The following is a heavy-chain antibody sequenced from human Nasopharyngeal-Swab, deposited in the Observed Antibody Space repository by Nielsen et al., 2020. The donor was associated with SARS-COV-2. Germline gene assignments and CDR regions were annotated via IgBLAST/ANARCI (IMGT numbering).Heavy chain of an antibody. V-gene: IGHV3-73*01. J-gene: IGHJ4*02. CDR2: VRSKGNNYAT. Sequence: GGSLRLSCAASGFTFSDSAIHWVRQASGKGLEWVGRVRSKGNNYATAYSASVKGRFIIFRDDPTNTAYLQMNSLKTEDTAMYYCTRCGGGCYSGRDYWGQGTRVTVSS. CDR1: GFTFSDSA. CDR3: TRCGGGCYSGRDY. D-gene: IGHD2-15*01.